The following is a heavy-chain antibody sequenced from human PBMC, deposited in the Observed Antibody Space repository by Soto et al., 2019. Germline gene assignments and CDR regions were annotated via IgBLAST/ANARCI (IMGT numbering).Heavy chain of an antibody. Sequence: GGSLRLSCAASGFTFSSYAMSWVRQAPGKGLEWVSAISGSGGSTYYADSVKGRFTISRDNSKNTLYLQMKSLRAEDTAVYYCASRSSGWCFDYWGQGTLVTVSS. CDR2: ISGSGGST. D-gene: IGHD6-19*01. V-gene: IGHV3-23*01. J-gene: IGHJ4*02. CDR1: GFTFSSYA. CDR3: ASRSSGWCFDY.